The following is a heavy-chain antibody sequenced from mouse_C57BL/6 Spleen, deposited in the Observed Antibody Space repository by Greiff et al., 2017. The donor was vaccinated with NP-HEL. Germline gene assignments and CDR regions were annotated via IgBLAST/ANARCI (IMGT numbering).Heavy chain of an antibody. V-gene: IGHV1-54*01. CDR3: ARRDSNYFYYYAMDY. Sequence: VQLQQSGAELVRPGTSVKVSCKASGYAFTNYLIEWVKQRPGQGLEWIGVINPGSGGTNYNEKFKGKATLTADKSSSTAYMQLSSLTSEDSAVYFCARRDSNYFYYYAMDYWGQGTSVTVSS. CDR2: INPGSGGT. D-gene: IGHD2-5*01. J-gene: IGHJ4*01. CDR1: GYAFTNYL.